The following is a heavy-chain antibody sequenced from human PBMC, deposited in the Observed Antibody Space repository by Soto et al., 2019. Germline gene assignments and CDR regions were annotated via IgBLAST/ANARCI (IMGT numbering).Heavy chain of an antibody. CDR2: ISAYNGNT. D-gene: IGHD2-2*01. CDR3: ARDSDGGYCSSTSCYSFDY. CDR1: GYTFTSYG. V-gene: IGHV1-18*01. J-gene: IGHJ4*02. Sequence: QVQLVQSGAEVKKPGASVKVSCKASGYTFTSYGISWVRQAPGQGLEWMGWISAYNGNTNYAQKFQGRVTMTTDTSTRTAYMELRSLRYDATAVYYCARDSDGGYCSSTSCYSFDYWGQGTLVTVSS.